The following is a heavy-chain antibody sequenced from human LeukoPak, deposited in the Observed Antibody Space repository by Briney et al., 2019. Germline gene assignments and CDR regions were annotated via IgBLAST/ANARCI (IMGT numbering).Heavy chain of an antibody. D-gene: IGHD4-11*01. Sequence: GGSLRLSCAASGFSFSSYGMHWVRQAPGKGLEWVAVISYDGRNKYYADSVKGRFTISRDNSKNTLYLQMNSLRAEDTAVYYCAREGSTVASYFDYWGQGTLVTVSS. CDR1: GFSFSSYG. CDR2: ISYDGRNK. V-gene: IGHV3-30*03. CDR3: AREGSTVASYFDY. J-gene: IGHJ4*02.